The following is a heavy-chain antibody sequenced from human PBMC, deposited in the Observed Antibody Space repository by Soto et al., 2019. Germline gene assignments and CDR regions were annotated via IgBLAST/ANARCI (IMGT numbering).Heavy chain of an antibody. CDR2: IYYSGST. D-gene: IGHD2-2*01. CDR3: ARQELYCSSTSCNDY. Sequence: QLQLQESGPGLVKPSETLSLTCTVSGGSISSSSYYWGWIRQPPGKGLEWIGSIYYSGSTYYNPSRKSRVTISVDTSKNQFSLKLSSVTAADTAVYYCARQELYCSSTSCNDYWGQGTLVTVSS. V-gene: IGHV4-39*01. J-gene: IGHJ4*02. CDR1: GGSISSSSYY.